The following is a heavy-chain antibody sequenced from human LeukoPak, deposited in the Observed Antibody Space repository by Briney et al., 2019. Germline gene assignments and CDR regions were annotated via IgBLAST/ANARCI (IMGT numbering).Heavy chain of an antibody. CDR1: GFTFSSYA. CDR3: AKDGSSGSYYVSVY. D-gene: IGHD1-26*01. V-gene: IGHV3-23*01. Sequence: GGSLRLSCAASGFTFSSYAMSWVRQAPGMGLEWVSAISGSGGSTYYADSVKGRFTISRDNTKNTLYLQMNSLRAEDTAVYYCAKDGSSGSYYVSVYWGQGTLVTVSS. CDR2: ISGSGGST. J-gene: IGHJ4*02.